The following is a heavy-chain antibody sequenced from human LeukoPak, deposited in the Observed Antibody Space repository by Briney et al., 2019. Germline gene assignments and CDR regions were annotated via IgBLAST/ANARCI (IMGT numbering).Heavy chain of an antibody. V-gene: IGHV3-74*01. J-gene: IGHJ4*02. CDR1: GFSFSVYW. D-gene: IGHD3-22*01. Sequence: PGGSLRLSCAASGFSFSVYWMHWVRQAPGKGPVWVSRIKTNGSITDYADSVKGRFTISRDNAKNSLYLQMNSLRAEDTAVYYCARNFHRRLYDSSGYYPYWGQGTLVTVSS. CDR2: IKTNGSIT. CDR3: ARNFHRRLYDSSGYYPY.